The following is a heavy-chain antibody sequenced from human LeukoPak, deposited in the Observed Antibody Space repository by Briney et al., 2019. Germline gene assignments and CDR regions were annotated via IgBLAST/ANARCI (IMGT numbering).Heavy chain of an antibody. D-gene: IGHD3-22*01. CDR1: RFTFSSYG. Sequence: GSLRLSCAASRFTFSSYGMHWVRQAPGKGLEWVAVIWYDGSNKYYADSVKGRFSISRDNSKNTLYLQMNSLRAEDTAMYYCARDYDSRGYSPAAWGQGTLVTVSP. J-gene: IGHJ1*01. CDR2: IWYDGSNK. CDR3: ARDYDSRGYSPAA. V-gene: IGHV3-33*01.